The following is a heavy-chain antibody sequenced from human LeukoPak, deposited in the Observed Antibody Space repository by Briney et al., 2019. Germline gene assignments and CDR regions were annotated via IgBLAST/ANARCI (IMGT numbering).Heavy chain of an antibody. Sequence: ASVKVSCKASGYTFTGYYMHWVRQAPGQGLEWMGWINPNSGGTNYAQKFQGRVTMTRDTSISTAYMELSRLRSEDTAVYYCARVYYDSSGYSSFDPWGQGTLVTVSS. CDR1: GYTFTGYY. CDR3: ARVYYDSSGYSSFDP. J-gene: IGHJ5*02. CDR2: INPNSGGT. V-gene: IGHV1-2*02. D-gene: IGHD3-22*01.